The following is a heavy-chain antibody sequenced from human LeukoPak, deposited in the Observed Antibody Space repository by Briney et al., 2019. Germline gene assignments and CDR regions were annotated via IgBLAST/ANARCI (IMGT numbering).Heavy chain of an antibody. CDR1: GFTFSDYY. CDR2: ISPSGITT. Sequence: GGSLRLSCAASGFTFSDYYMTWIRQAPGKGLEWVSYISPSGITTYYTDSVKGRFTISRDNAKNSLSLQINSRRVEDTAVYYCARAYTGSFSGTLEYWGRGTLVTVSS. V-gene: IGHV3-11*04. D-gene: IGHD1-26*01. CDR3: ARAYTGSFSGTLEY. J-gene: IGHJ4*02.